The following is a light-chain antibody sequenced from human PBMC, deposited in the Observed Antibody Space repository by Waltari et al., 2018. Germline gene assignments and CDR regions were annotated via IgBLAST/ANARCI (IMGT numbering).Light chain of an antibody. Sequence: QSVLTQPPSASGSPGQSVTISCTGTSSDIGNYNLFSWYQQHPGKAPKLIIYEVSKRPSGVPDRFSASKSGNTASLTVSGLQPDDEADYYCASYAGRNGVLFGGGTKLTVL. V-gene: IGLV2-8*01. J-gene: IGLJ2*01. CDR1: SSDIGNYNL. CDR3: ASYAGRNGVL. CDR2: EVS.